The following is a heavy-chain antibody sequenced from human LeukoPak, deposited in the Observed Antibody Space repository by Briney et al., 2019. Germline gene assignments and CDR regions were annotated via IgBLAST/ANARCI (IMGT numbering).Heavy chain of an antibody. V-gene: IGHV4-39*01. Sequence: SETLSLTCTVSGVSMSSSSYYWGWVRQPRGKGREWIVSIDYSGSTYDNQSLKGRVTLSVDTSKNQFSLKLSSVTAADTAVYYCARQSRYNWNYLSWFDPWGQGTLVTASS. J-gene: IGHJ5*02. D-gene: IGHD1-7*01. CDR2: IDYSGST. CDR3: ARQSRYNWNYLSWFDP. CDR1: GVSMSSSSYY.